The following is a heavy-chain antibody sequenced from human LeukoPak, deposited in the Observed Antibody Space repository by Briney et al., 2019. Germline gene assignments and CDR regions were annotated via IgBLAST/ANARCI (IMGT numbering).Heavy chain of an antibody. CDR2: IKQDGSEN. D-gene: IGHD6-25*01. CDR3: ASPSGEFDP. CDR1: GVTFSSYS. Sequence: GGSLRLSCAASGVTFSSYSMNWVRQAPGKGLEWVANIKQDGSENYYLDSVKGRFTISRDNAKNTLYLQMNSLRAEDTAVYYCASPSGEFDPWGQGTLVTVSS. J-gene: IGHJ5*02. V-gene: IGHV3-7*01.